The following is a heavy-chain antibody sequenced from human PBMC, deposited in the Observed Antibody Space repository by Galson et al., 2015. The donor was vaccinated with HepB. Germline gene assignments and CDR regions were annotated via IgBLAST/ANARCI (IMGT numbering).Heavy chain of an antibody. D-gene: IGHD3-3*01. V-gene: IGHV3-30-3*01. CDR1: RFNFNNYA. CDR3: ARAYYDFWNGYDY. CDR2: ISFDGGSQ. Sequence: SLRLSCAASRFNFNNYATHWVRQAPGKELEWVAVISFDGGSQYYGDYVKGRFSISRDNSKNTLYLQMNSLGADDTAVYYCARAYYDFWNGYDYWGQGTLVTVSS. J-gene: IGHJ4*02.